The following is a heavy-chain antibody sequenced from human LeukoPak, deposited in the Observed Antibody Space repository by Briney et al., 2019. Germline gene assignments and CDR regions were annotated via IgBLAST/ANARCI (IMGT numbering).Heavy chain of an antibody. CDR1: GFTFSSYW. D-gene: IGHD3-22*01. V-gene: IGHV3-9*01. Sequence: GGSLRLSCAASGFTFSSYWMHWVRQAPGKGLEWVSGISWNSGSIGYADSVKGRFTISRDNAKNSLYLQMNSLRAEDTALYYCAKDGGSYYDSSGYPDYWGQGTLVTVSS. CDR2: ISWNSGSI. CDR3: AKDGGSYYDSSGYPDY. J-gene: IGHJ4*02.